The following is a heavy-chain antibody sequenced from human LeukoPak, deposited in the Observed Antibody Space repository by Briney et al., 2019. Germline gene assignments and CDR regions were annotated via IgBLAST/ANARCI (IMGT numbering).Heavy chain of an antibody. V-gene: IGHV1-46*01. CDR3: ARDQGGAMDPRVCDY. D-gene: IGHD5-18*01. Sequence: ASVKVSCKASGYTFTNYYMHWVRQAPGQGLEWMGIINPSGGSTSYAQKFQGRVTMTRDTSTNTVYMKLSSLRSEDTAVYYCARDQGGAMDPRVCDYWGQGTLVTVSS. CDR2: INPSGGST. CDR1: GYTFTNYY. J-gene: IGHJ4*02.